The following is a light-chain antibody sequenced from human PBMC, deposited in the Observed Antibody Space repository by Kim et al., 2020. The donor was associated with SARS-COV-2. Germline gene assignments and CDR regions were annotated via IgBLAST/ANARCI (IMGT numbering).Light chain of an antibody. CDR2: DAS. V-gene: IGKV3-11*01. CDR3: QQRSTWPSST. Sequence: SPGERATLSCRASQSVSKYLAWYQQKPGQAPRLLIYDASIRATGIPAKFSGSGSGTDFTLTISSLEPEDFAVYYCQQRSTWPSSTFGQGTKVEIK. J-gene: IGKJ2*01. CDR1: QSVSKY.